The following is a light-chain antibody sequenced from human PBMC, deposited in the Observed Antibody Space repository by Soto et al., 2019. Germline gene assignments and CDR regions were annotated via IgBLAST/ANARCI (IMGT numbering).Light chain of an antibody. V-gene: IGLV2-18*02. CDR1: SSEIGSYNR. CDR2: EVN. J-gene: IGLJ1*01. CDR3: NSYTSGNTYV. Sequence: LAQPPSVSGSPGQSVTISCTGTSSEIGSYNRVSWYQQPPGTAPKLKIYEVNNRPSGVPDRFSGSNSGNTASLTFSGLQPEDEADYYCNSYTSGNTYVFGTGTKVTVL.